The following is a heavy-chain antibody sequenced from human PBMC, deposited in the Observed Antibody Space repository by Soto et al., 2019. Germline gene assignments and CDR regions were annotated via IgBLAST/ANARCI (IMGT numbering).Heavy chain of an antibody. V-gene: IGHV3-23*01. CDR2: ISGSGGST. D-gene: IGHD3-10*01. J-gene: IGHJ4*02. Sequence: KGLEWVSAISGSGGSTYYADSVKGRFTISRDNSKNTLYLQMNSLRAEDTAVYYCAKDYGAGSYYNVYYFDYLGQGTLVTVSS. CDR3: AKDYGAGSYYNVYYFDY.